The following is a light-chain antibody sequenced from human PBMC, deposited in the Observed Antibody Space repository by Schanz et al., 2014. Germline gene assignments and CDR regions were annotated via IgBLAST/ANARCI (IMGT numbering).Light chain of an antibody. CDR1: SSDVGSYDY. CDR2: EDS. J-gene: IGLJ3*02. CDR3: SSYASCRSGG. V-gene: IGLV2-14*02. Sequence: QSALTQPASVSGSPGQSITISCTGSSSDVGSYDYVSWYQQHPGKAPKIMIYEDSERPSGVSSRFSGSKSGNTASLTISGLQAEDEADYYCSSYASCRSGGFGGGTKLTV.